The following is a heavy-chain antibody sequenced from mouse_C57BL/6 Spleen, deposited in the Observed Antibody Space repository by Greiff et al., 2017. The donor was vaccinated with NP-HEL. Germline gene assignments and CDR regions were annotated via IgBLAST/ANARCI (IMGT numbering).Heavy chain of an antibody. D-gene: IGHD2-14*01. J-gene: IGHJ4*01. Sequence: QVHVKQPGAELVMPGASVKLSCKASGYTFTSYWLHWVKQRPGQGLEWIGELDPSDSYTNYNQQFKGKSTLTVDKSSSTAYMQLSSLTSEDSAVYYCAYRGAMDYWGQGTSVTVSS. V-gene: IGHV1-69*01. CDR3: AYRGAMDY. CDR2: LDPSDSYT. CDR1: GYTFTSYW.